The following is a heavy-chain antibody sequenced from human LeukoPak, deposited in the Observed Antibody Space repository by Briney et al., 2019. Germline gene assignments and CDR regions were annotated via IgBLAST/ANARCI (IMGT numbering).Heavy chain of an antibody. V-gene: IGHV4-34*01. CDR3: ARTSGVDYCSSTSCYYDY. CDR1: GGSFSGYY. J-gene: IGHJ4*02. Sequence: PSETLSLTCAVYGGSFSGYYWSWILQPPGKGLEWIGEINHSGSTNYNPSLKSRVTISVDTSKNQFSLKLSSVTAADTAVYYCARTSGVDYCSSTSCYYDYSGQGTLVTVSS. D-gene: IGHD2-2*01. CDR2: INHSGST.